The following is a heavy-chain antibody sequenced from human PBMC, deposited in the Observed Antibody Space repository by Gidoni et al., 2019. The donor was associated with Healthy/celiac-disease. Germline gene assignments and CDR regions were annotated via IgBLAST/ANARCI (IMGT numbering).Heavy chain of an antibody. D-gene: IGHD3-22*01. Sequence: QVQLVQSGAEVKKPGASVKVSCKASGYTFPGYYLHWVRQAPGQGLEWMGWINPNSGGTNYAQKFQGRVTMTRDTSISTAYMELSRLRSDDTAVYYCARDSHYYDSSGYYLDPEYFQHWGQGTLVTVSS. V-gene: IGHV1-2*02. CDR3: ARDSHYYDSSGYYLDPEYFQH. CDR2: INPNSGGT. CDR1: GYTFPGYY. J-gene: IGHJ1*01.